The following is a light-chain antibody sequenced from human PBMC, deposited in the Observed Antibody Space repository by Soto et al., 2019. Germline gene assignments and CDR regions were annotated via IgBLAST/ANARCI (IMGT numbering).Light chain of an antibody. CDR2: EVS. Sequence: QSALTQPPSASGSPGQSVTISCTGTSSDVGRYNYVSWYQQHPGKAPKLMIYEVSMRPSGVPDRFSGSKSGNTASLTVSGLQAEDEADYYCGSYADSNNYVFGTGTKLTVL. J-gene: IGLJ1*01. V-gene: IGLV2-8*01. CDR3: GSYADSNNYV. CDR1: SSDVGRYNY.